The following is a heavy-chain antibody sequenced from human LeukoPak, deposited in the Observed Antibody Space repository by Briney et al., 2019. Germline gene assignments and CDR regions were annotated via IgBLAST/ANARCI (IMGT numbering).Heavy chain of an antibody. J-gene: IGHJ3*02. D-gene: IGHD3-22*01. Sequence: GGSLRLSCEASGFTVSSTHMVWVRQAPGKGLEWVSVTYTGGNSYYAGSVQGRFIISRDISKNTLYLQMNNLRGEDSALYYCARGGRGSAAVVAPRSFDIWGQGTMVTVSS. CDR3: ARGGRGSAAVVAPRSFDI. V-gene: IGHV3-53*01. CDR1: GFTVSSTH. CDR2: TYTGGNS.